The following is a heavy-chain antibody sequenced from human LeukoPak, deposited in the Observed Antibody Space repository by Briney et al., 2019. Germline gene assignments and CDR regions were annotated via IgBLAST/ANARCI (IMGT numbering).Heavy chain of an antibody. CDR3: VKGDLRSLYYYYYMDV. CDR1: GGTFSSYA. Sequence: SVKVSCKASGGTFSSYAISWVRQAPGQGLEWMGGIIPIFGTANYAQKFQGRVTITTDESTSTAYMELSSLRSEDTAVYYCVKGDLRSLYYYYYMDVWGKGTTVTVSS. CDR2: IIPIFGTA. V-gene: IGHV1-69*05. D-gene: IGHD5-12*01. J-gene: IGHJ6*03.